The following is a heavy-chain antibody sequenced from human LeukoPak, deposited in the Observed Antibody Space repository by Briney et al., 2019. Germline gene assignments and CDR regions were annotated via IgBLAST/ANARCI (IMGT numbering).Heavy chain of an antibody. D-gene: IGHD2-15*01. Sequence: SETLSLTCTVSGGSISSYYWSWIRQPPGKGLEWIGYIYYSGSTNYNPSLKSRVTISVDTSKNQFSLKLSSVTAADTAVYYCAREQPDCSGGSCYLGWFDPWGQGTLVTVSS. CDR2: IYYSGST. J-gene: IGHJ5*02. V-gene: IGHV4-59*01. CDR1: GGSISSYY. CDR3: AREQPDCSGGSCYLGWFDP.